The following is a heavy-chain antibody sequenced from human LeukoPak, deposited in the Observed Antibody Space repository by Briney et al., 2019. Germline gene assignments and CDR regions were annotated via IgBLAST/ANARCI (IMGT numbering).Heavy chain of an antibody. V-gene: IGHV3-21*01. J-gene: IGHJ4*02. CDR3: AREYSSGWYVLFDY. Sequence: GGSLRLSCAASGFTFSSYSMNWVRQAPGKGLEWVSSISSSSYIYYADSVEGRFTISRDNAKNSLYLQMNSLRAEDTAVYYCAREYSSGWYVLFDYWGQGTLVTVSS. CDR2: ISSSSYI. CDR1: GFTFSSYS. D-gene: IGHD6-19*01.